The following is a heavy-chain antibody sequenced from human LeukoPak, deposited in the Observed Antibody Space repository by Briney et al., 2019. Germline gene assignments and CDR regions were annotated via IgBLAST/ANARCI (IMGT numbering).Heavy chain of an antibody. CDR2: IYYSGST. CDR1: GGSISSYY. J-gene: IGHJ4*02. V-gene: IGHV4-59*08. CDR3: AVLRGQDAGY. Sequence: PSETLSLTCTVSGGSISSYYWSWIRQPPGKGLEWIGYIYYSGSTNYNPSLKSRVTISVDTSKNQFSLRLSSVTAADTAMYYCAVLRGQDAGYWGQGTLVTVSS.